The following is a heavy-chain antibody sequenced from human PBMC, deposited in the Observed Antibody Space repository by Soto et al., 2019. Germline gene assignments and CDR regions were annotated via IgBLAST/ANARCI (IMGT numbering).Heavy chain of an antibody. Sequence: VSLRLSCAASGFTFTNYWMHWVRQVPGKGLVWVSRIDGVGTGTSYSDSVRGRFTISRDNAENTLYLQMNSLRAEDTAVYYCTKVFEYWGQGTLVTVSS. J-gene: IGHJ4*02. CDR3: TKVFEY. CDR2: IDGVGTGT. CDR1: GFTFTNYW. V-gene: IGHV3-74*01.